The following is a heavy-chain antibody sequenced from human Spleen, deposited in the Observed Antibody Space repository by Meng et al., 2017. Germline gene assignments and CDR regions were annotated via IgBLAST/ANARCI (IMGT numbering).Heavy chain of an antibody. V-gene: IGHV4-39*07. D-gene: IGHD3-9*01. CDR3: ASRPKLRYFDWSGDY. Sequence: SETLSLTCTVSGGSISSSSYYWGWIRQPPGKGLEWIGSIYYSGSTYYNPSLKSRVTISVDTSKNQFSLKLSSVTAADTAVYYCASRPKLRYFDWSGDYWGQGTLVTVSS. CDR1: GGSISSSSYY. CDR2: IYYSGST. J-gene: IGHJ4*02.